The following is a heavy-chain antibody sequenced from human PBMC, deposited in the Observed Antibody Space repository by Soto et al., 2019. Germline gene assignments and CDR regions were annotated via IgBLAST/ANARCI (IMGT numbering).Heavy chain of an antibody. V-gene: IGHV4-31*03. Sequence: QVQLQESGPGLVKPSQTLSLTCTVSGGSISSGGYYWNWIRQHPGKGLEWIGYIFYIGSTYYNPCLKSRVTISVETSKNQFTLKLNSVTAAATAVYYCARSVFPWGQGTLVTVSS. J-gene: IGHJ5*02. CDR1: GGSISSGGYY. CDR3: ARSVFP. CDR2: IFYIGST.